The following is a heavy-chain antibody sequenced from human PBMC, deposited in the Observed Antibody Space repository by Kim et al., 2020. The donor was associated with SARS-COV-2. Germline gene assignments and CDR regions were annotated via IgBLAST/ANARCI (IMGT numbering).Heavy chain of an antibody. D-gene: IGHD3-10*01. CDR2: ISGRGGNT. V-gene: IGHV3-23*01. J-gene: IGHJ4*02. CDR3: AKDPGGRLVVRGTQIYYFEK. CDR1: GFAFSDII. Sequence: GGSLRLSCAASGFAFSDIIMSWVRQAPGKWLEWVATISGRGGNTYYADSVRGRFTVSRDNSRNTLYLQMDRLTADDTAVYYCAKDPGGRLVVRGTQIYYFEKWGRGTLVTVSS.